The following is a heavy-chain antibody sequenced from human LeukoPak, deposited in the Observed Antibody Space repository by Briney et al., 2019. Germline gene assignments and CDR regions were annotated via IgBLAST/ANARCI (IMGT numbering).Heavy chain of an antibody. Sequence: SETLSLTCSVSGGSITTSSYYWGWIRQPPEKGLEWIGSIYYSGSTYYNPSLKSRVTISVDTSKNQFSLKLSSVTAADTAVYYCASVTSSSWYGDIGAFDIWGQGTMVTVSS. J-gene: IGHJ3*02. CDR1: GGSITTSSYY. V-gene: IGHV4-39*01. D-gene: IGHD6-13*01. CDR2: IYYSGST. CDR3: ASVTSSSWYGDIGAFDI.